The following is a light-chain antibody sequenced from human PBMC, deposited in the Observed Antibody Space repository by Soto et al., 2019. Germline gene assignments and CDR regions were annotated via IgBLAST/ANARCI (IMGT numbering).Light chain of an antibody. CDR2: DAS. V-gene: IGKV1-5*01. J-gene: IGKJ1*01. Sequence: DIQMTQSPSTLSASVGDRVTITCRASQTISSWLAWYQQKPGKPPKLLIFDASTLQRGVPSRFSGSGSGTEFTLTISSLQPDDFATYYCQQYNTYWTFGQGTKVDSK. CDR3: QQYNTYWT. CDR1: QTISSW.